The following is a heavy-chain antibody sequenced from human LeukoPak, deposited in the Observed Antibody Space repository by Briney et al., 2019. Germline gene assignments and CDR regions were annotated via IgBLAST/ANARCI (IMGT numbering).Heavy chain of an antibody. Sequence: SETLSLTCTVSGGSISPSYWSWIRQSPGKGLEWTGYIYNSGSTNYNPSLKSRVTISVDRSKNQFSLKLTSVTAADTAVYYCATCGGDCYYPAYWGQGTLVTVSS. CDR2: IYNSGST. V-gene: IGHV4-59*08. CDR3: ATCGGDCYYPAY. D-gene: IGHD2-21*02. J-gene: IGHJ4*02. CDR1: GGSISPSY.